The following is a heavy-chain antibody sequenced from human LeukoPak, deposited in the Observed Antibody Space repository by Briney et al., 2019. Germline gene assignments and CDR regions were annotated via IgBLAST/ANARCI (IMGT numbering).Heavy chain of an antibody. CDR3: ARDQWLLVAFDI. V-gene: IGHV3-21*01. Sequence: PGGSLRLSCAASGFPFSSYSMNWVRQAPAKGLEWVSSISSSSSYIYYADSVKGRFTISRDNPKNSLYLQMNSLRAEDTAVYYCARDQWLLVAFDIWGQGTMVTVSS. CDR2: ISSSSSYI. CDR1: GFPFSSYS. J-gene: IGHJ3*02. D-gene: IGHD3-22*01.